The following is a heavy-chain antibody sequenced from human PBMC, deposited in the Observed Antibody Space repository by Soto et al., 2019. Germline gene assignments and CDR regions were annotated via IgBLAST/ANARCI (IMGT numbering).Heavy chain of an antibody. CDR1: GFTFSSYA. CDR3: ASARTRVASNVYYFYAMDV. J-gene: IGHJ6*02. D-gene: IGHD2-15*01. CDR2: ISGTGDNT. Sequence: EVQLLESGGDLVQPGGSLRLSCAASGFTFSSYAMSWVRQAPGKGLEWVSTISGTGDNTYYADSVRGRFTISRDNSKNTLYLQMSSLRAEDTAIYCCASARTRVASNVYYFYAMDVWGQGTTVTVSS. V-gene: IGHV3-23*01.